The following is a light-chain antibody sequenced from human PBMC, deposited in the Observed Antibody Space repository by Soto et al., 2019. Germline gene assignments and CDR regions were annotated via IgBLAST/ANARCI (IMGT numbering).Light chain of an antibody. CDR1: QSVSSSY. CDR2: GAS. V-gene: IGKV3-20*01. CDR3: QQYGSSPPRYT. J-gene: IGKJ2*01. Sequence: EIVLTQSPGTPSLSPGERATLSCRASQSVSSSYLAWYQQKPGQAPRLLIYGASSRATGIPDRFSGSGSGTDFTLTISRLEPEDFAVYYCQQYGSSPPRYTFGQGTKLEIK.